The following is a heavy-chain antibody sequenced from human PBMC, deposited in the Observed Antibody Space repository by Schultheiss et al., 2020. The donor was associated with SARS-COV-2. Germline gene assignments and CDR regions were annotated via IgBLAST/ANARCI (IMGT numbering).Heavy chain of an antibody. Sequence: ASVKVSCKASGYTFTGYYMHWVRQAPGQGLEWMGWINPNSGGTNYAQKFQGWVTMTTDTSTSTAYMELRSLRSDDTAMYYCARERTTLNTPYYNAMDVWGQGTTVTVSS. J-gene: IGHJ6*02. CDR2: INPNSGGT. CDR3: ARERTTLNTPYYNAMDV. D-gene: IGHD4-11*01. V-gene: IGHV1-2*04. CDR1: GYTFTGYY.